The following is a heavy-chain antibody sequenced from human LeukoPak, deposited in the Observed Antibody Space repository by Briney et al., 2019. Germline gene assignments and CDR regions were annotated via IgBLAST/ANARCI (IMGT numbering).Heavy chain of an antibody. CDR3: AREYSTSAFDI. D-gene: IGHD6-6*01. Sequence: ASVKVSCKTSGYTFTDHYMHWVRQAPGQGLEWMGRINPNSGGTNYAQKFQGRVTMTRDTSISTAYMELSRLRSDDTAVYYCAREYSTSAFDIWGQGTMVTVSS. J-gene: IGHJ3*02. CDR2: INPNSGGT. V-gene: IGHV1-2*06. CDR1: GYTFTDHY.